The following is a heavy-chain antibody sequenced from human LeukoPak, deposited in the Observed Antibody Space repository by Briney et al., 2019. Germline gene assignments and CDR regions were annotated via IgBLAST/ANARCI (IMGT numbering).Heavy chain of an antibody. CDR2: ISAYNGGP. V-gene: IGHV1-18*01. CDR1: GYTFNNFG. Sequence: ASVKVSCKASGYTFNNFGINWVRQAPGQGLDWIGWISAYNGGPKYAQKFHGRVTMTKDTSTSTAYMELRSLGSDDTAVYYCARDAPLYFSSWTSDHWGQGTLVTVSS. D-gene: IGHD6-13*01. CDR3: ARDAPLYFSSWTSDH. J-gene: IGHJ5*02.